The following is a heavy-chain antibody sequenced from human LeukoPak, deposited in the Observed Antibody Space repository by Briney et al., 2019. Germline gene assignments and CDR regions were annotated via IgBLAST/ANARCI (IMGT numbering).Heavy chain of an antibody. CDR1: GFTFSSYA. Sequence: GGSLRLSCAASGFTFSSYAMHWVRQAPGKGLEYVSAISSNGGSTYYANSVKGRFTISRDNSKNTLYLQMGSLRAEDMAVYYRARDYYDSSGVFDYWGQGTLVTVSS. CDR3: ARDYYDSSGVFDY. D-gene: IGHD3-22*01. V-gene: IGHV3-64*01. CDR2: ISSNGGST. J-gene: IGHJ4*02.